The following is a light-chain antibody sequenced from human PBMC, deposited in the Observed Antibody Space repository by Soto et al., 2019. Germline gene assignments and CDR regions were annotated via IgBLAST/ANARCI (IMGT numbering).Light chain of an antibody. J-gene: IGLJ1*01. CDR3: SSYAGSDTYV. Sequence: QSALTQPPSASGSPGQSVTISCTGTSSDVGGYNYVSWYQQRPGKVPKLMISEVSKRPSGVPDRFSGSKSGNTASLTVSGLQAEDEADYFCSSYAGSDTYVFGTGTKLTVL. CDR1: SSDVGGYNY. V-gene: IGLV2-8*01. CDR2: EVS.